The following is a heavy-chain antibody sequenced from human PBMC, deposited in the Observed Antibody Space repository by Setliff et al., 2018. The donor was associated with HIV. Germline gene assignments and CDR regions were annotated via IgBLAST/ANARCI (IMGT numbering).Heavy chain of an antibody. V-gene: IGHV3-7*03. D-gene: IGHD3-16*01. CDR3: AGRGSYFGS. CDR1: GLNLTNHW. CDR2: IKQDGTER. Sequence: GSLRLSCTASGLNLTNHWMAWVRQAPGKGLEWVANIKQDGTERYYVGSVRGRFTISRDNAKNSLYLQMNSLRAEDTAIYYCAGRGSYFGSWGQGTLVTVSS. J-gene: IGHJ4*02.